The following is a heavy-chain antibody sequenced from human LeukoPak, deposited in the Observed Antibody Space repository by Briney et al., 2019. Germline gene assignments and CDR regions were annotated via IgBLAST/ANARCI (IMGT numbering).Heavy chain of an antibody. J-gene: IGHJ4*02. CDR2: IVPMFGIP. V-gene: IGHV1-69*04. CDR1: GGTFNYSI. CDR3: AGDPSGGYFDY. Sequence: SVKVSCKASGGTFNYSIINWVRQAPGQGLEWMGRIVPMFGIPDYAQKFQGRVTLSADKSTSTAYMELSSLRSEDTAMYYCAGDPSGGYFDYWGQGTLVTVSS. D-gene: IGHD1-14*01.